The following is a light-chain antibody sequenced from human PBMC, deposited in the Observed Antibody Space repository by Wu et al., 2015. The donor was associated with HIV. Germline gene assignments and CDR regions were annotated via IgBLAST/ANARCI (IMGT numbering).Light chain of an antibody. J-gene: IGKJ1*01. CDR1: QSVGSY. CDR3: QQYGSSPWT. Sequence: EIVLTQSPATLSSSPGERATLSCRASQSVGSYLAWYQKKPGQAPRLLIYNASDRATGIPARFSGSGSGTDFTLTISSLEPEDFAVYYCQQYGSSPWTFGQGTKVEMK. CDR2: NAS. V-gene: IGKV3-11*01.